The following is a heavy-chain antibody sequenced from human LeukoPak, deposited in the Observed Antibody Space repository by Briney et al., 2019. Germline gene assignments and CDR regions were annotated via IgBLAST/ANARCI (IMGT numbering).Heavy chain of an antibody. D-gene: IGHD5/OR15-5a*01. CDR3: AREGPLRLPYFDP. J-gene: IGHJ5*02. CDR1: GYTFTGYY. CDR2: INPNIGGT. V-gene: IGHV1-2*02. Sequence: ASVKVSCTASGYTFTGYYMHWVRQAPGQGLEWMGWINPNIGGTNYAQKFQGRVTMTRDTSISTAYMELSSLISDDTAVYYCAREGPLRLPYFDPWGQGTLVTVSS.